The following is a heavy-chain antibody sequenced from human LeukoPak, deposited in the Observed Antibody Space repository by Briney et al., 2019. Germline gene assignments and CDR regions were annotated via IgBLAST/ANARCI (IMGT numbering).Heavy chain of an antibody. Sequence: GGSLRLSCAASGFTFRSYNMNWVRQAPGKGLEWVSYISSSSSTMYYPDSVRGRFTISRDNARNSLYLQMDSLRAEDTAVYYCARDFSFWGQGTLVTVSS. V-gene: IGHV3-48*04. J-gene: IGHJ4*02. CDR1: GFTFRSYN. CDR2: ISSSSSTM. CDR3: ARDFSF.